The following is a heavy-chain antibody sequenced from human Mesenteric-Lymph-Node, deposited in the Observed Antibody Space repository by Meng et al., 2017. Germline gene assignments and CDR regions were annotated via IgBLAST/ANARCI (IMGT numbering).Heavy chain of an antibody. D-gene: IGHD5-12*01. V-gene: IGHV4-39*01. CDR2: IYYSGST. Sequence: QPQLQESGPGLVKPSETLSLTCTVSGGSISSSRHYWGWIRHPPGKGLEWIGSIYYSGSTYYNPSLRSRVTMSLDTSKNQFSLKLSSVTATDTAVYYCARHDGGYGDYFDHWGQGTLVTVSS. CDR3: ARHDGGYGDYFDH. J-gene: IGHJ4*02. CDR1: GGSISSSRHY.